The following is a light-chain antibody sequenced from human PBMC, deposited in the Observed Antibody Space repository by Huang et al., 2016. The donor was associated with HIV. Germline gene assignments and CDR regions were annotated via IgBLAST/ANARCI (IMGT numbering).Light chain of an antibody. V-gene: IGKV3-20*01. J-gene: IGKJ1*01. CDR1: QSFSSNY. CDR2: GAS. Sequence: EIVLTQSPGTLSLSPGERATLSCRASQSFSSNYLAWYQQKPGQAPRLFIYGASSRATGIPDRFSGSGSGTDFTLIISRLEPEDFAVYYCQQYGSSVVTFGQGTKVEVK. CDR3: QQYGSSVVT.